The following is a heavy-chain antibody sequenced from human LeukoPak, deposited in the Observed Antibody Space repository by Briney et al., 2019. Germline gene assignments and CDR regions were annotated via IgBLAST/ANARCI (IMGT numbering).Heavy chain of an antibody. D-gene: IGHD2-15*01. CDR3: ARGGYCSGGSCYFHFDY. J-gene: IGHJ4*02. CDR2: IIPIFGTA. Sequence: SVKVSCKASGGTFSSYAISWVRQAPGQGLEWMGRIIPIFGTANYAQKFQGRVTITTDESTSTAYMELSSLRSEDTAVYYCARGGYCSGGSCYFHFDYWGQGTLVTVSS. V-gene: IGHV1-69*05. CDR1: GGTFSSYA.